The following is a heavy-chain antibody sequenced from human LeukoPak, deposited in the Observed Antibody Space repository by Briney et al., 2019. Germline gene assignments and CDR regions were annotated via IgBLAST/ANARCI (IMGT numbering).Heavy chain of an antibody. J-gene: IGHJ4*02. V-gene: IGHV3-30-3*01. D-gene: IGHD6-19*01. Sequence: PGGSLRLSCAASGFTFSSYAMHWVRQAPGKGLEWVAVISYDGSNKYYADSVKGRFTISRDNSKNTLYLQMNSLRAEDTAVYYCAREGSGWYYFDYWGQGTLVTVSS. CDR2: ISYDGSNK. CDR3: AREGSGWYYFDY. CDR1: GFTFSSYA.